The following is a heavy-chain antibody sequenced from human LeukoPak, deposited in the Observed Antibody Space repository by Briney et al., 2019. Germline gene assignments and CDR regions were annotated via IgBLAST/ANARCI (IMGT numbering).Heavy chain of an antibody. Sequence: SVKVSCKSSGVTFGSSAITWVRQAPGQGLEWMGGIIPIFNTPYYAQKFRGRFTITADESTRTAYMQLSSLTSDDTAIYYCASASTRGYSDSGTAPDDSWGQGTLVTVSS. J-gene: IGHJ5*01. CDR1: GVTFGSSA. D-gene: IGHD5-12*01. V-gene: IGHV1-69*13. CDR3: ASASTRGYSDSGTAPDDS. CDR2: IIPIFNTP.